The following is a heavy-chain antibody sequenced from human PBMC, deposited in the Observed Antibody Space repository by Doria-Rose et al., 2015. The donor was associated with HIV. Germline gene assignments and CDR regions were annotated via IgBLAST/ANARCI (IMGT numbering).Heavy chain of an antibody. J-gene: IGHJ4*02. Sequence: GSVSDHYWSWIRQPPGKGLEWIGEINDTGSANYNPSLKSRVTISVDTSKNQFSLKVSSVTAADTAVYYCARVPDNYITSPFDYWGQGKLVTVSS. V-gene: IGHV4-34*01. CDR3: ARVPDNYITSPFDY. D-gene: IGHD3-10*01. CDR1: GSVSDHY. CDR2: INDTGSA.